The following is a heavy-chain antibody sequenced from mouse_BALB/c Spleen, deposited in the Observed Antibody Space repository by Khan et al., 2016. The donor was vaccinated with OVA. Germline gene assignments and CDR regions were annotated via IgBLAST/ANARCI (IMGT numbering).Heavy chain of an antibody. CDR2: IWSDGRT. CDR3: ARQVYPGYFDV. J-gene: IGHJ1*01. CDR1: GFSLTSYG. Sequence: VQLQESGPGPVVPSQSLSITCTISGFSLTSYGVHWVRQPAGKGLEWLVVIWSDGRTTYNSALKSRLSISKDNSKSQVFLKVNSLQTDDTAIYYCARQVYPGYFDVWGAGTTVTVSS. V-gene: IGHV2-6-1*01. D-gene: IGHD2-1*01.